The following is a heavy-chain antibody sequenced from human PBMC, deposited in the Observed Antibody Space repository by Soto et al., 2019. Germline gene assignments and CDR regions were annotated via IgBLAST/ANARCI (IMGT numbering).Heavy chain of an antibody. Sequence: SETLSLTCTVSGGSISSSSYYWGWIRQPPGKGLEWIGSIYYSGSTYYNPSLKSRVTISVDTSKNQFSLKLSSVTAADTAVYYCARWGYCSGGSCYQGGFGYFDYWGQGTLVTVSS. CDR3: ARWGYCSGGSCYQGGFGYFDY. CDR2: IYYSGST. J-gene: IGHJ4*02. V-gene: IGHV4-39*01. CDR1: GGSISSSSYY. D-gene: IGHD2-15*01.